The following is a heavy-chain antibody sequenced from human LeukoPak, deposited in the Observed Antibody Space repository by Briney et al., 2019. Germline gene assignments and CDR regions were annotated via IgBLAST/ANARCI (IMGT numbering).Heavy chain of an antibody. V-gene: IGHV3-23*01. CDR2: ICPGGSDT. Sequence: GGSLRLSCEVSGFTFNNYAMSWVRQAPGKGLEWVSAICPGGSDTYYTDSVRGRFTISRDNSKSTLYLQMSSLRAEDSAVYYCAKRGAYESMAAFDYWGQGTLVTVSS. J-gene: IGHJ4*02. CDR3: AKRGAYESMAAFDY. CDR1: GFTFNNYA. D-gene: IGHD3-22*01.